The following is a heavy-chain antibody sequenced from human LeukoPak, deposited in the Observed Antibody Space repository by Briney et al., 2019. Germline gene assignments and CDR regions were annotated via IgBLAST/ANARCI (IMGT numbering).Heavy chain of an antibody. J-gene: IGHJ4*02. CDR2: IIPIFGTA. CDR1: GGTFSSYA. D-gene: IGHD1-26*01. V-gene: IGHV1-69*05. CDR3: ARDGSRGSYYGY. Sequence: ASVKVSCKASGGTFSSYAISWVRQAPGQGLEWVGRIIPIFGTANYAQKFQGRVTITTDESTSTAYMELSSLRSEDTAVYYCARDGSRGSYYGYWGQGTLVTVSS.